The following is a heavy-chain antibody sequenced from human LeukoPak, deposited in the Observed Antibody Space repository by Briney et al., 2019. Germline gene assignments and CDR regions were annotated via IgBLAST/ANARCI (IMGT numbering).Heavy chain of an antibody. J-gene: IGHJ4*02. CDR2: IIPILGIA. CDR1: GGTFSSYT. Sequence: ASVKVSCKASGGTFSSYTISWVRQAPGQGLEWMGGIIPILGIANYAQKFQGRVTITADKSTSTAYMELSSLRSEDTAVYYCARDRTPIVVVPAAIPCLSGWGQGTLVTVSS. CDR3: ARDRTPIVVVPAAIPCLSG. D-gene: IGHD2-2*02. V-gene: IGHV1-69*10.